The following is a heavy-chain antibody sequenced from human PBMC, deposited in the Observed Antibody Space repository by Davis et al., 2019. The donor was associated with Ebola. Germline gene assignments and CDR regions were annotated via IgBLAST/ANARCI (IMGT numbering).Heavy chain of an antibody. V-gene: IGHV1-69*13. CDR1: GGTFSSYA. D-gene: IGHD3-9*01. CDR3: ARGVRELRYFQLEYYYYGMDD. Sequence: SAQVSCKASGGTFSSYAISWVRQAPGQGLEWRGGIITIFGTANYAQKFQGRVTITADESTSTAYMELSSLRSEDTTVYYCARGVRELRYFQLEYYYYGMDDWGQGTTVTVSS. CDR2: IITIFGTA. J-gene: IGHJ6*02.